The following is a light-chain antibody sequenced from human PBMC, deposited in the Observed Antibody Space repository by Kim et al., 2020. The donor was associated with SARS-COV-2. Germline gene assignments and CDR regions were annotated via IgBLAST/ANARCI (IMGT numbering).Light chain of an antibody. CDR1: QSLLYSNGDNY. Sequence: EPASISCRSSQSLLYSNGDNYLSWYLQEPGQSPQLLIYLVANRASGVPDRFSGRGSGTDFTLKISRVEAGDVGVYFCMQTLQTPTFGQGTKLEI. CDR3: MQTLQTPT. CDR2: LVA. J-gene: IGKJ2*01. V-gene: IGKV2-28*01.